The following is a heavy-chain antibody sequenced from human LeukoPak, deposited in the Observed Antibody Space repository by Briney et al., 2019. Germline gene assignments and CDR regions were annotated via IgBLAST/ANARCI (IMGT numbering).Heavy chain of an antibody. J-gene: IGHJ5*02. V-gene: IGHV3-23*01. CDR1: GFTFSSSA. CDR2: ISGSGSGGST. Sequence: GGSLRLSCAASGFTFSSSAMGWVRQAPGKGLESVSNISGSGSGGSTYYADSVKGRFTISRDNSKNTLYLQMNSLRAEDTAVYYCAKRIMTTVTSNWFDPWGQGTLVTVSS. CDR3: AKRIMTTVTSNWFDP. D-gene: IGHD4-11*01.